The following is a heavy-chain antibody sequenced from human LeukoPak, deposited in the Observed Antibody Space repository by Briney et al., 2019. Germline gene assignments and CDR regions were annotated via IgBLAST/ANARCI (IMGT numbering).Heavy chain of an antibody. J-gene: IGHJ4*02. CDR2: IKQDGSEK. Sequence: GGSLRLSRAASGFTFSRYWMSWVRQAPGKGLEWVANIKQDGSEKYYVDSVKGRFTISRDNAKNSLYLQMNSLRAEDTAVYYCARLLVYNSGGEAFDHWGQGTLVTVSS. D-gene: IGHD1-20*01. CDR3: ARLLVYNSGGEAFDH. CDR1: GFTFSRYW. V-gene: IGHV3-7*01.